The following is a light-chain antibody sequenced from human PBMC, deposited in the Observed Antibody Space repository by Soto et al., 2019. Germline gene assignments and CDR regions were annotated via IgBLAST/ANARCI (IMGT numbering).Light chain of an antibody. CDR1: QSVSSN. CDR2: DAS. CDR3: QQYYSYPRT. V-gene: IGKV3-15*01. J-gene: IGKJ1*01. Sequence: IAMPPSSAPLSVFPGERAPLSCRASQSVSSNLAWHQQKPGQAPRILMYDASTWSTGISSRFSGSGSGTDFTLTISNLQSEDFATYYCQQYYSYPRTFGQGTKVEIK.